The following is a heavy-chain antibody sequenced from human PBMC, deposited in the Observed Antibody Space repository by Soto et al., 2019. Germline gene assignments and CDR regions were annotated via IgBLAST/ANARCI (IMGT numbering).Heavy chain of an antibody. V-gene: IGHV3-23*01. Sequence: EVQLLESGGGLLQPGGSLRLSCAASGFTFTNSPMSWVRQAPGKGLEWVSAISASGGDTYYTESVEGRFTISRDNSKNPLYLQMNSLRAEDTAIYYCAKKRSLNKAPFDNWGQGTLVTVSS. J-gene: IGHJ4*02. CDR3: AKKRSLNKAPFDN. CDR1: GFTFTNSP. CDR2: ISASGGDT. D-gene: IGHD1-1*01.